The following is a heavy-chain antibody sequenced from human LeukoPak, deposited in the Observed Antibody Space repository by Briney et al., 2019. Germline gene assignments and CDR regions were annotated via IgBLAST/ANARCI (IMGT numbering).Heavy chain of an antibody. V-gene: IGHV5-51*01. D-gene: IGHD3-10*01. CDR1: GYSFTSYW. CDR2: IYPGDSDT. J-gene: IGHJ6*03. Sequence: GESLKISCNGSGYSFTSYWIGWVRQMPGKGLEWMGIIYPGDSDTRYSPSFQGQVTISADKSISTAYLQWSSLKASDTAMYYCARSREGKYYGSGTLYYYYYYMDVWGKGTTVTVSS. CDR3: ARSREGKYYGSGTLYYYYYYMDV.